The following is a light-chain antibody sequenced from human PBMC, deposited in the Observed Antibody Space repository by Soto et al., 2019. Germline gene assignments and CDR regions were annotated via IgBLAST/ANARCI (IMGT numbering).Light chain of an antibody. CDR1: HSVSGDY. CDR3: QQYDNSPPYT. CDR2: GAS. Sequence: EIELTQSPGTLSLSPGERATLSCRASHSVSGDYLAWYQQRPGQAPRLLIYGASTRASDIPDRFSGSGSGTDFTLTISGLELEDFAVYYCQQYDNSPPYTFGQGTRLEIK. J-gene: IGKJ2*01. V-gene: IGKV3-20*01.